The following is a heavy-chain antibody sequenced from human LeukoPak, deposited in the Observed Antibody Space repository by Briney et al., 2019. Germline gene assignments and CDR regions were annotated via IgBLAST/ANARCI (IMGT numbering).Heavy chain of an antibody. J-gene: IGHJ3*02. CDR2: ISAYNGNT. Sequence: ASVKVSCKASGYTFTSYGISWVRQAPGQGLEWMGWISAYNGNTNYAQKLQGRVTMTTDTSTSTAYMELRSLRSDDTAVYYCARALPAWMTTGFDIWGQGTMVTVSS. V-gene: IGHV1-18*01. CDR1: GYTFTSYG. CDR3: ARALPAWMTTGFDI. D-gene: IGHD4-11*01.